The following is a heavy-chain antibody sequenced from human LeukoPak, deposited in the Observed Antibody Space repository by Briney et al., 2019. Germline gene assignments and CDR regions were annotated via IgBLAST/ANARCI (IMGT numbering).Heavy chain of an antibody. Sequence: SVKVSCKASGGTFSSYAISWVRQAPGQGLEWMGGIIPIFGTANYAQKFQGRVTITADETTRTAYMELNSLRSEDTAVYYCARGWSGPTWYYWGQGTLVTVSS. CDR1: GGTFSSYA. J-gene: IGHJ4*02. D-gene: IGHD2-15*01. CDR3: ARGWSGPTWYY. CDR2: IIPIFGTA. V-gene: IGHV1-69*13.